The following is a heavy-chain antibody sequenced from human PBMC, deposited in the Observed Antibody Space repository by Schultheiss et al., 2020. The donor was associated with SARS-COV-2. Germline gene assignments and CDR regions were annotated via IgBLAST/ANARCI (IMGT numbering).Heavy chain of an antibody. CDR1: GGSISSSSYY. CDR2: IYYSGST. J-gene: IGHJ5*02. V-gene: IGHV4-39*07. D-gene: IGHD4-17*01. CDR3: ARKNYGDYENWFDP. Sequence: GSLRLSCTVSGGSISSSSYYWGWIRQPPGKGLEWIGSIYYSGSTYYNPSLKSRVTISVDTSKNQFSLKLSSVTAADTAVYYCARKNYGDYENWFDPWGQGTLVTVSS.